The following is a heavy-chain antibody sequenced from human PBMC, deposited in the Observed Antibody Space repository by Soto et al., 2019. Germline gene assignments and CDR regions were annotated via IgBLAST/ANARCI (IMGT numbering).Heavy chain of an antibody. CDR3: ARWDYGSYARFDY. Sequence: QVQLVQSGAEVKKSGASVKVSCKASGYTFTSHDINWVRQATGQGLEWMGWMNPNSGNTGYAQKFQGRVTMTRNTXINTAYMELSSLRSEDTAVYYCARWDYGSYARFDYWGQGTLVTVSS. D-gene: IGHD4-17*01. V-gene: IGHV1-8*01. CDR1: GYTFTSHD. J-gene: IGHJ4*02. CDR2: MNPNSGNT.